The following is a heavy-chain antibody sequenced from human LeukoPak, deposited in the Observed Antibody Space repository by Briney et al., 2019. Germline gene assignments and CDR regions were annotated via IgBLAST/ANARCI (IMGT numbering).Heavy chain of an antibody. V-gene: IGHV3-74*01. CDR3: GRSYYDSSGWAYYFDH. CDR1: GLTFSNSW. CDR2: ISSDGSTT. Sequence: GGSLRLSCAASGLTFSNSWMHWVRQAPGKGLLWVSRISSDGSTTGYTDSVKGRFTISRDNAKNTLYLQMNSLRAEDTAVYYCGRSYYDSSGWAYYFDHWGQGSLVTVSS. D-gene: IGHD3-22*01. J-gene: IGHJ4*02.